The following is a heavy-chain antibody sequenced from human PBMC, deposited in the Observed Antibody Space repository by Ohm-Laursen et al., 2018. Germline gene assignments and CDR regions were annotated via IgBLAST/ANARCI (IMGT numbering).Heavy chain of an antibody. Sequence: GSLRLSCAAPGFIFSSYAMSWVRQAPGKGLEWVSTISGSGGTTYYADSVKGRFSISRDSSKNTLYLQMNSLRAEDTAVYYCARFYLRENYFDSWGQGTLVTVSS. CDR1: GFIFSSYA. CDR2: ISGSGGTT. V-gene: IGHV3-23*01. CDR3: ARFYLRENYFDS. J-gene: IGHJ4*02. D-gene: IGHD2/OR15-2a*01.